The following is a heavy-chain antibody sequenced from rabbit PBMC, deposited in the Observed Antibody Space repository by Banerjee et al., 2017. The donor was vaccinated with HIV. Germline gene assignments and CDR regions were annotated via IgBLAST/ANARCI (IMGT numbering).Heavy chain of an antibody. CDR3: ARDSNSGYYFVL. D-gene: IGHD1-1*01. Sequence: QEQLEESGGDLVKPEGSLTLTRTASGFSFSSSYWICWVRQAPGKGLEWIACIYAGSSGSTAYASWAKGRFTISKTSSTTVTLQMTSLTAADTATYFCARDSNSGYYFVLWGQGTLVTVS. V-gene: IGHV1S45*01. CDR2: IYAGSSGST. J-gene: IGHJ4*01. CDR1: GFSFSSSYW.